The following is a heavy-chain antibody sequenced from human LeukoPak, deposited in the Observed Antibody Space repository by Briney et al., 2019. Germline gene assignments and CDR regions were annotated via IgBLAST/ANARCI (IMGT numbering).Heavy chain of an antibody. CDR2: ISGSGGST. Sequence: PGGSLRLSCAAPGFTFSSYAMSWVRQAPGKGLEWVSAISGSGGSTYYADSVKGRFTISRDNSKNTLYLQMNSLRAEDTAVYYCAKGQDYDYVWGSYRHFDYWGQGTLVTVSS. V-gene: IGHV3-23*01. CDR3: AKGQDYDYVWGSYRHFDY. CDR1: GFTFSSYA. J-gene: IGHJ4*02. D-gene: IGHD3-16*02.